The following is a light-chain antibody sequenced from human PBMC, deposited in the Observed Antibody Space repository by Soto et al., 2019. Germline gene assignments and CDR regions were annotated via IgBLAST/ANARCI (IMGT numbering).Light chain of an antibody. CDR1: SSNIGSHS. CDR2: KNN. V-gene: IGLV1-44*01. Sequence: QSVRTHPPSSSGTPGQTGSISCSGSSSNIGSHSVNWYQQLPGTAPKLIIYKNNQRPSGVPDRFSDSKSGTSASLAISGLQSDDEADYYCAAWDDSLNGPVFGGGTK. J-gene: IGLJ3*02. CDR3: AAWDDSLNGPV.